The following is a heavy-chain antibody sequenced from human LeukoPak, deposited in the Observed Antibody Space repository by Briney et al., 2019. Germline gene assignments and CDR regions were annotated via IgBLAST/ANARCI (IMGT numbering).Heavy chain of an antibody. Sequence: ASVNVSCKASGYTFTNYAVHWVRQAPGQRLEWMGWINAGNGNTEYSQNFQDRVTITRDTSATTAYMELSSLRSEDTAVYYCARGTVAGKAPYWGQGTLVTVSS. CDR3: ARGTVAGKAPY. CDR1: GYTFTNYA. J-gene: IGHJ4*02. D-gene: IGHD6-19*01. CDR2: INAGNGNT. V-gene: IGHV1-3*01.